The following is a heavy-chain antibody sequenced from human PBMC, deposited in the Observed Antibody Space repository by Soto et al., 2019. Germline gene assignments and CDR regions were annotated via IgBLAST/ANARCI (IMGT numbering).Heavy chain of an antibody. CDR1: GFTFSSYE. CDR3: ARRGVQYYYYGMDV. Sequence: GGSLRLSCAASGFTFSSYEMNWVRQAPGKGLEGVSYISSSGSTIYYADSVKGRFTISRDHAKNSLYLQMNSLRAEDTAVYYCARRGVQYYYYGMDVWGQGTTVTVSS. V-gene: IGHV3-48*03. J-gene: IGHJ6*02. CDR2: ISSSGSTI. D-gene: IGHD3-10*01.